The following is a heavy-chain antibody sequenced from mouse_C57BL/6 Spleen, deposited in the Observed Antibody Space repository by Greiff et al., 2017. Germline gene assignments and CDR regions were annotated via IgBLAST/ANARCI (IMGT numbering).Heavy chain of an antibody. CDR2: INPSNGGT. D-gene: IGHD3-2*02. Sequence: QVHVKQPGTELVKPGASVKLSCKASGYTFTSYWMHWVKQRPGQGLEWIGNINPSNGGTNYNEKFKSKATLTVDKSSSTAYMQLSSLTSEDSAVYYCARRDSSGHFDYWGQGTTLTVSS. CDR3: ARRDSSGHFDY. CDR1: GYTFTSYW. J-gene: IGHJ2*01. V-gene: IGHV1-53*01.